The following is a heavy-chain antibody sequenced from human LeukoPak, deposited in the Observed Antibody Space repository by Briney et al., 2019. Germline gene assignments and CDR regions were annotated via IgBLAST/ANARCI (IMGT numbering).Heavy chain of an antibody. D-gene: IGHD3-22*01. CDR1: GYTFTGYY. V-gene: IGHV1-24*01. J-gene: IGHJ4*02. CDR2: FDPEDGET. CDR3: ATPYYYDSSGYYYFDY. Sequence: ASVKVSCKASGYTFTGYYMHWVRQAPGKGLEWMGGFDPEDGETIYAQKFQGRVTMTEDTSTDTAYMELSSLRSEDTAVYYCATPYYYDSSGYYYFDYWGQGTLVTVSS.